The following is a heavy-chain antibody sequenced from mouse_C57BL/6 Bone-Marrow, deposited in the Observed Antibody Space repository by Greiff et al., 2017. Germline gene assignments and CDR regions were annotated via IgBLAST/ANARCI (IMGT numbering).Heavy chain of an antibody. Sequence: EVKVVESGGGLVKPGGSLKLSCAASGFTFSSYAMSWVRQTPEKRLEWVATISDGGSYTSYPDNVKGRFTITRDNAKNNLYLQMSNLKSEDTAMYYCARVYDYDGAWFAYWGQGTLVTVSA. CDR3: ARVYDYDGAWFAY. J-gene: IGHJ3*01. V-gene: IGHV5-4*03. CDR2: ISDGGSYT. CDR1: GFTFSSYA. D-gene: IGHD2-4*01.